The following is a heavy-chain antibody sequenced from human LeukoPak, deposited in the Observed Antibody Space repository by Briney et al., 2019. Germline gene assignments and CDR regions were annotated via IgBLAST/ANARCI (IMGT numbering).Heavy chain of an antibody. CDR3: ARETAELGRSFDY. CDR2: ISWNSGSI. V-gene: IGHV3-9*01. CDR1: GFTFDDYA. Sequence: PGRSLRLSCAASGFTFDDYAMHWVRQAPGKGLEWVSGISWNSGSIGYADSVKGRFTIPRDNAKNSLYLQMNSLRAEDTALYYCARETAELGRSFDYWGQGAQVTVSS. D-gene: IGHD6-6*01. J-gene: IGHJ4*02.